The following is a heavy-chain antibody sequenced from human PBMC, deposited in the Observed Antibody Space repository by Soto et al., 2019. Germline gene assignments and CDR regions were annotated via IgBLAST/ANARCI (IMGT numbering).Heavy chain of an antibody. V-gene: IGHV5-51*01. J-gene: IGHJ6*02. Sequence: GESLKISCKGSGYSFTSYWIGWVRQMLGKGLEWMGIIYPGDSDTRYSPSFQGQVTISADKSISTAYLPWRSLKASDTAMYYCARVSGDFWSGYYPDYYYYVMGFWGQWSTVIVAS. D-gene: IGHD3-3*01. CDR3: ARVSGDFWSGYYPDYYYYVMGF. CDR1: GYSFTSYW. CDR2: IYPGDSDT.